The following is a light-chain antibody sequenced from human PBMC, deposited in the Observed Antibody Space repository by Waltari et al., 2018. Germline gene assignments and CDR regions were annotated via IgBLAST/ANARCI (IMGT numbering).Light chain of an antibody. J-gene: IGLJ3*02. CDR1: SSNIGGNT. CDR2: TNN. Sequence: HSVLTQPPSASGTPGQRVTISCSGSSSNIGGNTVNWYQQLPGTAPKLLIHTNNQRPAGVPDRLSGSKSATSASLAISGLQSEDEADYYCAAWDDSLNGWVFGGGTKLTVL. V-gene: IGLV1-44*01. CDR3: AAWDDSLNGWV.